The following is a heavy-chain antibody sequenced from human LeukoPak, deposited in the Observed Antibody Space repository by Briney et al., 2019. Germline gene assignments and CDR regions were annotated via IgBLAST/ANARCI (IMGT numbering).Heavy chain of an antibody. CDR1: GFTFSNYA. J-gene: IGHJ1*01. CDR2: ISGAGT. CDR3: ARDPNGNYVGAFDFQR. D-gene: IGHD4-17*01. Sequence: GGSLRLSCAASGFTFSNYALTWVRQAPGRGLEWVSSISGAGTYYADSVKGRSSISRDNYKNTLYLQMSSLRAEDTAVYYCARDPNGNYVGAFDFQRWGQGTLVTVSS. V-gene: IGHV3-23*01.